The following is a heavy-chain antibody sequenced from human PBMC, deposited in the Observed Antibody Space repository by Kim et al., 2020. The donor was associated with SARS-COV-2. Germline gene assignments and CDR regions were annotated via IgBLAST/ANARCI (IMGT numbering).Heavy chain of an antibody. CDR2: ISSSSSYI. CDR1: GFTFSSYS. D-gene: IGHD5-12*01. J-gene: IGHJ6*02. V-gene: IGHV3-21*04. Sequence: LSLTCAASGFTFSSYSMNWVRQAPGKGLEWVSSISSSSSYIYYADSVKGRFTISRDNAKNSLYLQMNSLRAEDTAVYYCAREAYSGYDFGTYYYGMDVWGQGTTVTVSS. CDR3: AREAYSGYDFGTYYYGMDV.